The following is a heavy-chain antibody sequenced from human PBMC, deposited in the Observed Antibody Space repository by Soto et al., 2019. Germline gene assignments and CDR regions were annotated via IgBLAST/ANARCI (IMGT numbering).Heavy chain of an antibody. D-gene: IGHD2-8*01. J-gene: IGHJ4*02. CDR2: INWDSGDI. V-gene: IGHV3-9*01. Sequence: GGSLRLSCVVSGISFDDYAMHWVRQVPGKGLEWVSGINWDSGDIGYADSVKGRFTISRDNAKNSLYLQMNSLKTEDTALYYCVKDTAPGFYDANGHLDYWGQGTPVTVSS. CDR3: VKDTAPGFYDANGHLDY. CDR1: GISFDDYA.